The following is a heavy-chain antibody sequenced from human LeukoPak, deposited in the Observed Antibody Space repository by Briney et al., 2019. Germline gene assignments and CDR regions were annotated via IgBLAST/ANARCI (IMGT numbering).Heavy chain of an antibody. Sequence: SVKVSCKTSGGTFGSHTFNWVRQAPGQGLEWVGGIIPIFGTTNYPQKVQGRVSITADKYTSTVYMEFSSLRSEDTAFYYCARRTYDILTGTSLYAYDGMDVWGQGTTVTVSS. CDR3: ARRTYDILTGTSLYAYDGMDV. CDR2: IIPIFGTT. V-gene: IGHV1-69*06. D-gene: IGHD3-9*01. J-gene: IGHJ6*02. CDR1: GGTFGSHT.